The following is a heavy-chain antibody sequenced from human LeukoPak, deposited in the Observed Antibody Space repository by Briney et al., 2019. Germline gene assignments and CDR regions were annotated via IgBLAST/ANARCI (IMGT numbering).Heavy chain of an antibody. CDR1: GGTFSSYA. J-gene: IGHJ3*02. V-gene: IGHV1-69*01. CDR2: IIPIFGTA. Sequence: SVTVSCKASGGTFSSYAISWVRQAPGQGLEWMGGIIPIFGTANYAQKFQGRVTITADESTSTAYMELSSLRSEDTAVYYCARDHTRDSAFDIWGQGTMVTVSS. CDR3: ARDHTRDSAFDI.